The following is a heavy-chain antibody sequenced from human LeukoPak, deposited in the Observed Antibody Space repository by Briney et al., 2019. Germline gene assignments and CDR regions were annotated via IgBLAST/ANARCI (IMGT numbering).Heavy chain of an antibody. CDR3: ARDHGGTFDY. J-gene: IGHJ4*02. CDR2: ISSGGSTI. Sequence: GGSLRLSCAASGFTFSSYAMNWVRQAPGKGLEWVSYISSGGSTIYYADAVKGRFTISRDNAKNSLYLQMSSLRAEDTAVYYCARDHGGTFDYWGQGTLVTVSS. D-gene: IGHD4-23*01. CDR1: GFTFSSYA. V-gene: IGHV3-48*03.